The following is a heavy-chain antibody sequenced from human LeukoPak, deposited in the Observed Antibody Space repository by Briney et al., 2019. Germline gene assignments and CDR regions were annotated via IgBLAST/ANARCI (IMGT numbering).Heavy chain of an antibody. CDR3: ARDPDGYNSYYYYGMDV. Sequence: ASVKVSCKASGYTCTSYAMNWVRQAPGQGLEWLGWINTNTGNPTYAQGFTGRFVFSLDTSVSTAYLQISSLKAEDTAVYYCARDPDGYNSYYYYGMDVWGQGTTVTVSS. V-gene: IGHV7-4-1*02. CDR2: INTNTGNP. CDR1: GYTCTSYA. D-gene: IGHD5-24*01. J-gene: IGHJ6*02.